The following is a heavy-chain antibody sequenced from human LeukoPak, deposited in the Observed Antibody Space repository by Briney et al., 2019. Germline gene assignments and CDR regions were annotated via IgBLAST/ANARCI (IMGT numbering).Heavy chain of an antibody. CDR1: GGSFSGYY. D-gene: IGHD3-22*01. J-gene: IGHJ4*02. CDR2: INHSGST. CDR3: ARDYYDSSGYKVDY. Sequence: NASETLSLTCAVYGGSFSGYYWSWIRQPPGKGLEWIGEINHSGSTNYNPSLKSRVTISVDTSKNQFSLKLSSVTAADTAVYYCARDYYDSSGYKVDYWGQGTLVTVSS. V-gene: IGHV4-34*01.